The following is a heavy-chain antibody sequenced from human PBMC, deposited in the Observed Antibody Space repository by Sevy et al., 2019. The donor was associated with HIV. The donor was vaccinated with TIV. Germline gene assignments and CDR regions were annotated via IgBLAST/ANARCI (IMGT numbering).Heavy chain of an antibody. V-gene: IGHV4-34*01. Sequence: SETLSLTCAVYGGSFSDYYWSWIRQPPGGGLEWIGEISHIGSTNYNPSLKSRVTMSLDTSTNQFPLKLKSMTAADTAVYYCAGGIASVLPGPLGLFFRVYSNWFGPWGQGTLVTVSS. CDR1: GGSFSDYY. CDR2: ISHIGST. CDR3: AGGIASVLPGPLGLFFRVYSNWFGP. J-gene: IGHJ5*02. D-gene: IGHD6-13*01.